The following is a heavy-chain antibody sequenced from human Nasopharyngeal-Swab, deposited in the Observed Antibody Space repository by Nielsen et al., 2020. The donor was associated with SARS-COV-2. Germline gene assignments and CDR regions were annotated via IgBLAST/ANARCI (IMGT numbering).Heavy chain of an antibody. CDR1: GGSISSSSYY. D-gene: IGHD3-3*01. V-gene: IGHV4-39*01. Sequence: GSLRLSYTVSGGSISSSSYYWGWIRQPPGKGLEWIGSIYYSGSTYYNPSLKSRVTISVDTSKNQFSLKLSSVTAADTAVYYCARLLTIFGVVSAAIDYWGQGTLVTVSS. CDR2: IYYSGST. J-gene: IGHJ4*02. CDR3: ARLLTIFGVVSAAIDY.